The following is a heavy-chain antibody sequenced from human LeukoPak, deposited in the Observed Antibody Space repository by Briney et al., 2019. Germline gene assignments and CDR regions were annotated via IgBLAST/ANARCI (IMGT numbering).Heavy chain of an antibody. CDR2: ISAYNGNT. D-gene: IGHD3-16*01. Sequence: ASVNVSCKASGYTFTSYGISWVRQAPGQGLEWMGWISAYNGNTNYAQKLQGRVTMTTDTSTSTAYMELRSLRSDDTAVYYCARAEDALSPYYYYYGMDVWGQGTTVTVSS. CDR1: GYTFTSYG. J-gene: IGHJ6*02. CDR3: ARAEDALSPYYYYYGMDV. V-gene: IGHV1-18*01.